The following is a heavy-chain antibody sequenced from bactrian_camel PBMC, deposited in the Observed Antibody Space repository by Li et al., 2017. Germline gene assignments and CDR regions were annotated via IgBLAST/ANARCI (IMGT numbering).Heavy chain of an antibody. CDR2: ISSSGST. J-gene: IGHJ4*01. CDR1: GFTFSDYA. Sequence: VESGGGVVQPGGSLRLSCAASGFTFSDYAMTWVRRGPGKGLDWVSTISSSGSTYYTDSVKGRFAISRDNAKNTLYLQMNGLKTEDTSIYYCANSLSADIHYWGQGTQVTVS. CDR3: ANSLSADIHY. V-gene: IGHV3S31*01.